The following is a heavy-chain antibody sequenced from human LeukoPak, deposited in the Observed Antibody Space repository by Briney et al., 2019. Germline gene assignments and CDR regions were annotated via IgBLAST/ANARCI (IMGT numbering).Heavy chain of an antibody. Sequence: SETLSLTCNVSGATIFNYYWSWIRQAPGKGLEWIGYVHHSGRTNSNPSLGSRVTMSVDTSTSQLSLNLTSVTTANTAVYFCARDLRAKYWGQGTLVFVSS. CDR1: GATIFNYY. J-gene: IGHJ1*01. V-gene: IGHV4-59*01. CDR2: VHHSGRT. CDR3: ARDLRAKY. D-gene: IGHD4/OR15-4a*01.